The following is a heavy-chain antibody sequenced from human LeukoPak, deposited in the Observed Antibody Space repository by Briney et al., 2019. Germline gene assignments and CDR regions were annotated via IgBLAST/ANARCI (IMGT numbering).Heavy chain of an antibody. J-gene: IGHJ5*02. CDR3: ARDRYSSSWFLYNWFDP. D-gene: IGHD6-13*01. V-gene: IGHV3-21*01. Sequence: PGGSLRLSCAASGFTFSSYSMNWVRQAPGKGLEWVSSISSSSSYIYYADSVKGRFTISRDNAKNSPYLQMNSLRAEDTAVYYCARDRYSSSWFLYNWFDPWGQGTLVTVSS. CDR1: GFTFSSYS. CDR2: ISSSSSYI.